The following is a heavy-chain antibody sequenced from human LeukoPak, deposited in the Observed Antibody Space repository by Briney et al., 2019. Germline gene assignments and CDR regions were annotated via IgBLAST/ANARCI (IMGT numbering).Heavy chain of an antibody. J-gene: IGHJ5*02. V-gene: IGHV3-30*02. CDR1: GFTFRDYG. D-gene: IGHD2-15*01. CDR2: IRNDGSNE. CDR3: AKGGSASHNWFDP. Sequence: GGSLRLSCAASGFTFRDYGMHWIRQAPGRGVVWVASIRNDGSNEYYPDPVKGRFTISRDNSRNTLYLQMNSLRDEDTAVYYCAKGGSASHNWFDPWGQGTLVTVSS.